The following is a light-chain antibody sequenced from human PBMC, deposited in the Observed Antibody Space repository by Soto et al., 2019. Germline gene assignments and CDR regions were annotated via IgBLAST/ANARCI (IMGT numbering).Light chain of an antibody. CDR3: QQRSNWPLT. J-gene: IGKJ3*01. Sequence: EIVLTQSPATLSLSPGERATLSCRASQSVSSYLAWYQQKPGQAPRLLIYDASNRATGIPARFSGSGSGTDFTLTISSLEPEDFAVYYFQQRSNWPLTFAPGTKVDIK. V-gene: IGKV3-11*01. CDR2: DAS. CDR1: QSVSSY.